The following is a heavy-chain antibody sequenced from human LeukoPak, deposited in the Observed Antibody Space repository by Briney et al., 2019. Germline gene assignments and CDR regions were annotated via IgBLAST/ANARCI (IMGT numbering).Heavy chain of an antibody. CDR3: ATWRTAKTGFDY. V-gene: IGHV4-39*01. D-gene: IGHD1-1*01. CDR1: GGSISNNNYY. Sequence: PSETLSLTCTVPGGSISNNNYYWGWIRQPPGKGLECIGSIYYSGSPYYNPSLKSRVTISVDTSKNQFSLRLSSVTAADTAVYYCATWRTAKTGFDYWGQGTLVTVSS. CDR2: IYYSGSP. J-gene: IGHJ4*02.